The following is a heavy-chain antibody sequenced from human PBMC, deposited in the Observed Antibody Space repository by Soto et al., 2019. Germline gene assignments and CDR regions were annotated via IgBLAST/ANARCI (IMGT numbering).Heavy chain of an antibody. D-gene: IGHD2-2*01. CDR1: GFTFSNYA. Sequence: EVQLLESGGGLVQPGGSLRLSCAAAGFTFSNYALSWFRQAPGQGLEWVSAISGSGASTYYADSVKGRFTISRDNSKNTLYLQMNSLRAEDTAIYYCASGGYCSSTSCYGGMDVWGQGTTVTVSS. V-gene: IGHV3-23*01. CDR3: ASGGYCSSTSCYGGMDV. CDR2: ISGSGAST. J-gene: IGHJ6*02.